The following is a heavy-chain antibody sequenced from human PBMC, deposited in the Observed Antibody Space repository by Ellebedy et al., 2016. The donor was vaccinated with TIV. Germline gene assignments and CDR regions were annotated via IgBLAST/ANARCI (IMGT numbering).Heavy chain of an antibody. CDR2: FDPEDGET. CDR3: ARKTTGAFDI. CDR1: GYSLTELS. D-gene: IGHD4-17*01. Sequence: AASVKVSCKVSGYSLTELSMHWVRQLPGKGLEWRGVFDPEDGETIYAQKFQGRVTMTEDTSTETAYMELRSLRSDDTAVYYCARKTTGAFDIWGQGTMVTVSS. V-gene: IGHV1-24*01. J-gene: IGHJ3*02.